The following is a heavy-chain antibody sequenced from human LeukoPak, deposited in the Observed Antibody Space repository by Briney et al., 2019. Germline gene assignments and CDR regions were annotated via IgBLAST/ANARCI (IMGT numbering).Heavy chain of an antibody. D-gene: IGHD3-10*01. CDR1: GGSMSGQF. CDR3: ARHASVSPWYFDL. V-gene: IGHV4-59*08. CDR2: VHSSGGT. J-gene: IGHJ2*01. Sequence: SETLSLTCTVSGGSMSGQFWSWFRQPPGKGLEWIGYVHSSGGTEYNPSLKSRVTISVDTYKTQFSLKVSSVTDADTAQYYCARHASVSPWYFDLWGRGTLVTVSS.